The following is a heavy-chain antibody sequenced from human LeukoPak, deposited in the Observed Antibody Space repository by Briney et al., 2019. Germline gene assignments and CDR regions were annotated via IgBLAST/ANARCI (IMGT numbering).Heavy chain of an antibody. CDR1: GFTFSNYW. Sequence: GGSLRLSCAASGFTFSNYWMKWVRQAPGKGLEWVANIKQDGSEKNYVDSVKGRFTISRDNAKDSLYLQMNSLRAEDTAVYYCARDPYSSSWFDYWGQGTLVTVSS. V-gene: IGHV3-7*01. CDR2: IKQDGSEK. D-gene: IGHD6-13*01. CDR3: ARDPYSSSWFDY. J-gene: IGHJ4*02.